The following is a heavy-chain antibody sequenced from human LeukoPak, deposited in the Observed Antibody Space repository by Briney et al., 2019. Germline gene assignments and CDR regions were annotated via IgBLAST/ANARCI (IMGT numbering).Heavy chain of an antibody. D-gene: IGHD2-15*01. CDR1: GGSISGYF. Sequence: SETLSLTCTVSGGSISGYFWTWIRQPAGKGLEWIGRIYSSGSNNYNPSLKSRVTISLGTSKNQFSLEISSVTAADTAVYYCARMDAASWFDPWGQGTLVTVSS. CDR3: ARMDAASWFDP. CDR2: IYSSGSN. J-gene: IGHJ5*02. V-gene: IGHV4-4*07.